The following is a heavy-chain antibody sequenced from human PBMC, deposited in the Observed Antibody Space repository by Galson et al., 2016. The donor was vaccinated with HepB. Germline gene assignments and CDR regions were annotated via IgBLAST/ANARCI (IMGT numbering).Heavy chain of an antibody. Sequence: SVKVSCKASGGSFSSYAISWVRQAPGQGLEWMGDIIPIFGTANYAQKFQGRVTITADESTSTTYMELSSLRSEDTAVYYCARPPRIEARSWYFGMDVWGQGTTVSVSS. V-gene: IGHV1-69*13. CDR2: IIPIFGTA. D-gene: IGHD6-6*01. J-gene: IGHJ6*02. CDR3: ARPPRIEARSWYFGMDV. CDR1: GGSFSSYA.